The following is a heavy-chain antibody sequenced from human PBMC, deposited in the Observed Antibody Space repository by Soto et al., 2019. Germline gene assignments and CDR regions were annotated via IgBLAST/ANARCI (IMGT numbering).Heavy chain of an antibody. D-gene: IGHD1-1*01. V-gene: IGHV3-30-3*01. CDR1: GVTFSSYA. CDR3: ARDAPNYYCDY. J-gene: IGHJ4*02. CDR2: ISYDGSSE. Sequence: QVQLLESGGGVVQPGKSLRLSCAASGVTFSSYAMHWVRQAPGKGLEWVAVISYDGSSEYDADSVKGRFTISRDNSKNTLNLQMNSLRAEDTAVYYCARDAPNYYCDYWGQGTLVTVSS.